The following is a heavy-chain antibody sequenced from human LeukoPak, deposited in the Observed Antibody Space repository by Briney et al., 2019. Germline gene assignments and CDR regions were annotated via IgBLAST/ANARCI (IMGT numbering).Heavy chain of an antibody. V-gene: IGHV3-74*01. CDR3: ASDVAYKFDY. D-gene: IGHD5-24*01. CDR1: GFPFSRDA. J-gene: IGHJ4*02. Sequence: GGSLRLSCAASGFPFSRDAMHWVRQSPGKGLVWLSRISPDGSITNYADSVRGRFTISRDNAKNTLYLQMNTLRDEDTAVYYCASDVAYKFDYWGQGTLVTFSS. CDR2: ISPDGSIT.